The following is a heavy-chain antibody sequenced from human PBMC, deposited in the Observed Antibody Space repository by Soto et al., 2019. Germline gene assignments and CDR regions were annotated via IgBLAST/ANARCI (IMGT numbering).Heavy chain of an antibody. CDR3: AKVHSDVDY. CDR1: GGSVSSNSYY. CDR2: IYYSGST. D-gene: IGHD6-13*01. V-gene: IGHV4-61*01. Sequence: PSETLSLTCTVSGGSVSSNSYYWSWIRQPPGKGLEWIGYIYYSGSTNYNPSLKSRVTISVDTSKNQFSLKLNSVTAADTAGYYWAKVHSDVDYGGQGNRVTVSS. J-gene: IGHJ4*02.